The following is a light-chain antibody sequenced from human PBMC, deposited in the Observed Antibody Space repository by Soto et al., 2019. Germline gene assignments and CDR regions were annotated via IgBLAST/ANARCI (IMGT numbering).Light chain of an antibody. CDR1: QSVSSSY. Sequence: EIVLTQSPGTLSLSPGERATLSCRASQSVSSSYLAWYQQKPGQAPRFLIYGASSRATGIPDRFSGSGSGTDFTLTISRLEPEDFAVYYCQQYGSSLYTFGQGTKPEIK. CDR2: GAS. J-gene: IGKJ2*01. V-gene: IGKV3-20*01. CDR3: QQYGSSLYT.